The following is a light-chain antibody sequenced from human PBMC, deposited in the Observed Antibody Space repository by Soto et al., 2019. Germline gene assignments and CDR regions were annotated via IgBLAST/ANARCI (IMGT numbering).Light chain of an antibody. CDR2: RTF. CDR3: LQDYNYPPT. V-gene: IGKV3-20*01. CDR1: QSIASSY. J-gene: IGKJ1*01. Sequence: EIVLTQSPGTLSLSPGERATLSCRASQSIASSYLAWYQQRPGQPPRLLLYRTFNRATGIPDRFSGGGSGTDFTLTISSLEPEDFATYYCLQDYNYPPTFGQGTKVDIK.